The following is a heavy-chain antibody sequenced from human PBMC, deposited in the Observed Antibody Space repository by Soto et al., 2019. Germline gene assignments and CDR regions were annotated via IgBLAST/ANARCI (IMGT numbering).Heavy chain of an antibody. V-gene: IGHV1-69*12. CDR3: ARGRGIQLWSEYYFDY. Sequence: QVQLVQSGAEVKKPGSSVKVSCKASGGTFSSYAISWVRQAPGQGLEWMGGIIPIFGTANYEQKFQGRVTITADESTSTAYMELSSLRSEDTAAYYCARGRGIQLWSEYYFDYWGQGTLVTVSS. D-gene: IGHD5-18*01. J-gene: IGHJ4*02. CDR1: GGTFSSYA. CDR2: IIPIFGTA.